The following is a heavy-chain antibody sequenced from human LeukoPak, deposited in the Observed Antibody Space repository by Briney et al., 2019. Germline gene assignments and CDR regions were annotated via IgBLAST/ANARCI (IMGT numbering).Heavy chain of an antibody. J-gene: IGHJ4*02. D-gene: IGHD7-27*01. Sequence: GGSLRLSCAASGFTFSSYGFHWARQAPGRGLEWVALISYDGTNNNYADSVKGRFTISRDDSKNTLYLQMNSLRAEDTAVYYCAKDGATWRDPGAYWGQGTLVTVSS. CDR2: ISYDGTNN. V-gene: IGHV3-30*18. CDR1: GFTFSSYG. CDR3: AKDGATWRDPGAY.